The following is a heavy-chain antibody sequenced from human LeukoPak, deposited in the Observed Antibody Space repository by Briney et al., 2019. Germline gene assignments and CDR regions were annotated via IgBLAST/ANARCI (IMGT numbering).Heavy chain of an antibody. CDR3: ARVAGRGWFDP. Sequence: SETLSLTCTVSGDSISSSGYSWSWIRHHPGEGLEWIGCIFYNGNTYFDSSLKSRVTMSVHTSKNQFFLRLTSVTAADTAVYYCARVAGRGWFDPWGQGTLVTVSS. J-gene: IGHJ5*02. CDR2: IFYNGNT. D-gene: IGHD6-13*01. CDR1: GDSISSSGYS. V-gene: IGHV4-31*03.